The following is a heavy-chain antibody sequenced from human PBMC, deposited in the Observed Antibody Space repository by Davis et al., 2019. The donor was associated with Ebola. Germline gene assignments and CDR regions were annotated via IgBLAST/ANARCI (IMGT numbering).Heavy chain of an antibody. CDR1: GDSVSSKIAA. J-gene: IGHJ3*01. Sequence: SQTLSLTCAISGDSVSSKIAAWNWIRQSTSRGLEWLGRTYLRSTWYTDYAVSLKGRITLNTDTSKNLFSLHLTSVTPEDTAVYYCGKSYYLDYFDLWGQGTMVTVSS. CDR3: GKSYYLDYFDL. D-gene: IGHD3-10*01. V-gene: IGHV6-1*01. CDR2: TYLRSTWYT.